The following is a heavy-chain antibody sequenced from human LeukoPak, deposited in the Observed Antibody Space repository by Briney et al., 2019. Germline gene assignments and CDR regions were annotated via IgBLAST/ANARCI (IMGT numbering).Heavy chain of an antibody. J-gene: IGHJ5*02. D-gene: IGHD2-21*02. Sequence: ASVKVSCKASGYTFTGYYMHWVRQAPGQGLEWMGWINPNSGGTNYAQKFQGRVTMTRDTSISTAYMELSGLRSDDTAVYYCAREGGCGGDCYSGKSWFDPWGQGTLVTVSS. CDR2: INPNSGGT. CDR3: AREGGCGGDCYSGKSWFDP. V-gene: IGHV1-2*02. CDR1: GYTFTGYY.